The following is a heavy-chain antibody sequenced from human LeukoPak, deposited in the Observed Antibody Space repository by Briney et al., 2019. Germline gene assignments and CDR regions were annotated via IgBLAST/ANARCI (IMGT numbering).Heavy chain of an antibody. CDR3: AKTVVRYCSGGSCYGFDY. D-gene: IGHD2-15*01. Sequence: PGGTLRLSCAASGFTFDDYAMHWVRQAPGKGLEWVSGISWNSGSIGYADSVKGRFTISRDNAKNSLYLQMNSLRAEDTALYYCAKTVVRYCSGGSCYGFDYWGQGTLVTVSS. V-gene: IGHV3-9*01. CDR2: ISWNSGSI. CDR1: GFTFDDYA. J-gene: IGHJ4*02.